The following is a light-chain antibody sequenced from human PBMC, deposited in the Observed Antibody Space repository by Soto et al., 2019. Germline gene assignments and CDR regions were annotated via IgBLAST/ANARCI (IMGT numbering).Light chain of an antibody. CDR3: QQCDNLPPT. V-gene: IGKV1-33*01. CDR1: QDISNN. CDR2: GAY. Sequence: DIQMTQSPSSLSASVGDRVTITCQASQDISNNLNWYQQTSGKAPKLLIYGAYNLETGVPSRFTRSQSGTDFTFTITSLQPEDVATYFCQQCDNLPPTFGGGTKVEI. J-gene: IGKJ4*01.